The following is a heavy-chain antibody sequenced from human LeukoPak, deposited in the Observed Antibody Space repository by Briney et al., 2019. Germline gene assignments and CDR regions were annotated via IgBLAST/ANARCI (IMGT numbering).Heavy chain of an antibody. V-gene: IGHV3-7*01. Sequence: GGSLRLSCVASGFKFSDYWMTWVRQAPGKGLEWVANIKRDGSKKSYMDSVKGRFTISRDNAKNSLYLQMNSLTAEDTAVYYCVRDLLLHIVVVTAYAFDIWGQGTMVTVSS. D-gene: IGHD2-21*02. J-gene: IGHJ3*02. CDR1: GFKFSDYW. CDR3: VRDLLLHIVVVTAYAFDI. CDR2: IKRDGSKK.